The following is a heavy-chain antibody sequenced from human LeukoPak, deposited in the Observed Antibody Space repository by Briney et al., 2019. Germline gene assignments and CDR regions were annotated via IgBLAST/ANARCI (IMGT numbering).Heavy chain of an antibody. D-gene: IGHD2-15*01. CDR3: ARCPRYCDGGSCYCSCLDV. CDR2: ISAYNGNT. V-gene: IGHV1-18*01. CDR1: GYTFTSYG. Sequence: ASVKVSCKASGYTFTSYGINWVRQAPGQGLEWMGWISAYNGNTNYAQKLQDGVTMTTDTSTRTAYMELRSLRSDDTAVYYCARCPRYCDGGSCYCSCLDVWGQGTTVTVSS. J-gene: IGHJ6*02.